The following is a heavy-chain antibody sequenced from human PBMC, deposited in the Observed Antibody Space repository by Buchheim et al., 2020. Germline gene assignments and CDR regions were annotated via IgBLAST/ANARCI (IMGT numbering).Heavy chain of an antibody. D-gene: IGHD3-22*01. CDR3: AKDSYDGRGSRYDY. J-gene: IGHJ4*02. CDR1: GFTFSSYA. CDR2: ISGGGDST. V-gene: IGHV3-23*01. Sequence: EVQLLESGGGLAQPGGSLRLSCAASGFTFSSYAMSWVRQAPGQGLEWVSAISGGGDSTWFADSVKGRFTISRDNSNNMLYLQMNTLRAEDTALYYCAKDSYDGRGSRYDYWGQGTL.